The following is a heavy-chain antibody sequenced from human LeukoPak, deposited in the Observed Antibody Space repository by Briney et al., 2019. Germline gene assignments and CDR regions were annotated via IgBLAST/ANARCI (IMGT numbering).Heavy chain of an antibody. J-gene: IGHJ5*02. CDR3: ARGGSWFAP. D-gene: IGHD3-10*01. CDR1: GFTFSVYW. CDR2: IKEDGSEK. V-gene: IGHV3-7*01. Sequence: GGSLRLSCVASGFTFSVYWMSWVRQAPGKGLEWVANIKEDGSEKYHVDSVKGRFTISRDNAKNSLYLQMSSLRAEDTAVYYCARGGSWFAPWGQGTLVTVSS.